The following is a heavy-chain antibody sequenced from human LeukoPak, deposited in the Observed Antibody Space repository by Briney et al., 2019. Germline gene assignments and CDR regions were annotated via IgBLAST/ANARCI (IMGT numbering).Heavy chain of an antibody. CDR3: ASTLGTFVYYYMDV. CDR1: GGSISSYY. V-gene: IGHV4-4*09. Sequence: PSETLSLTCTVSGGSISSYYWSWIRQPPGKGLEWIGYIYTSGSTNYNPSLKSRVTISVDTSKNQFSLKLSSVTAADTAVYYCASTLGTFVYYYMDVWGKGTTVTVSS. J-gene: IGHJ6*03. CDR2: IYTSGST. D-gene: IGHD3-16*01.